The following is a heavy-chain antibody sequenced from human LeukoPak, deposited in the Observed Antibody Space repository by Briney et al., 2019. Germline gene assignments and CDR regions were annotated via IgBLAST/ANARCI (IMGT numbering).Heavy chain of an antibody. CDR2: IRSSSSYI. V-gene: IGHV3-21*01. CDR3: ARGPIYDYVWGSYAGGQEIETYYGMDV. Sequence: PGGSLRLSCAASGFTFSSYSMNWVRQAPGKGLEWVSSIRSSSSYIYYADSVKGRFTISRDNAKNSLYLQMNSLRAEDTAVYYCARGPIYDYVWGSYAGGQEIETYYGMDVWGQGTTVTVSS. J-gene: IGHJ6*02. CDR1: GFTFSSYS. D-gene: IGHD3-16*01.